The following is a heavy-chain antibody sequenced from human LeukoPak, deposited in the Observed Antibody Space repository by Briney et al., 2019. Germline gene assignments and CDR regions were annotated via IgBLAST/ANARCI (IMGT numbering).Heavy chain of an antibody. CDR3: ARMSSGWYGFTDY. CDR2: INAGNGNT. Sequence: ASVKVSCKASGYTFTSYGISWVRQAPGQGLEWMGWINAGNGNTKYSQKFQGRVTITRDTSASTAYMELSSLRSEDTAVYYCARMSSGWYGFTDYWGQGTLVTVSS. J-gene: IGHJ4*02. D-gene: IGHD6-19*01. V-gene: IGHV1-3*01. CDR1: GYTFTSYG.